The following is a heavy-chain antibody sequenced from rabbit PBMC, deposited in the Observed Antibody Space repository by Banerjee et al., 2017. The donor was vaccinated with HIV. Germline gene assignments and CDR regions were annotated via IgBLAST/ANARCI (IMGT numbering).Heavy chain of an antibody. D-gene: IGHD6-1*01. Sequence: QSLEESGGDLVKPGASLTLTCTASGIDFSSYYYMCWVRQAPGKGLEWIACIDTGSGGSTYYASWAKGRFTISKASWTTVTLQMPSLPAADTATYFCARSGDGGSDYVAFGLWGQGTLVTVS. V-gene: IGHV1S40*01. J-gene: IGHJ4*01. CDR3: ARSGDGGSDYVAFGL. CDR1: GIDFSSYYY. CDR2: IDTGSGGST.